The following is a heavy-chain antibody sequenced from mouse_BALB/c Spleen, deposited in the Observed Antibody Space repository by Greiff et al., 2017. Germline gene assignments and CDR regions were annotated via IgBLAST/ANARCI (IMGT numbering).Heavy chain of an antibody. V-gene: IGHV7-3*02. CDR2: IRNKANGYTT. CDR3: ARDGNY. Sequence: EVHLVESGGGLVQPGGSLRLSCATSGFTFTDYYMSWVRQPPGKALEWLGFIRNKANGYTTEYSASVKGRFIISRDNSQSILYLQMNTLRAEDSATYYCARDGNYWGQGTTLTVSS. J-gene: IGHJ2*01. CDR1: GFTFTDYY.